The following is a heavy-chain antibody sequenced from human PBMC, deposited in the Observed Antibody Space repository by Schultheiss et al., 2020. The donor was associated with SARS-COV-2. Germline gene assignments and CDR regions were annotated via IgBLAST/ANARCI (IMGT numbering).Heavy chain of an antibody. CDR2: ISGSGGST. Sequence: GESLKISCAASGFTFSSYAMSWVRQAPGKGLEWVSAISGSGGSTYYADSVKGRFTISRDNSKNTLYLQMNSLRAEDTAVYYCAKDPEEVDSSGPNWGQGTLVTVSS. CDR1: GFTFSSYA. D-gene: IGHD3-22*01. V-gene: IGHV3-23*01. J-gene: IGHJ4*02. CDR3: AKDPEEVDSSGPN.